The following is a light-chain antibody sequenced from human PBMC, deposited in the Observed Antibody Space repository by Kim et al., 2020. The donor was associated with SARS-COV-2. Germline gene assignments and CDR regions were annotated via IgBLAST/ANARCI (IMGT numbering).Light chain of an antibody. CDR1: PGSVPTEHH. CDR2: SMS. Sequence: GTLPRTWTSTPGSVPTEHHHNFFQQKPGQAPRALIYSMSNRHSWTPARFSGALLGGSDALTLSGVRPEDEAEYYFLLYCGGAQPWVFGGGTQLTVL. CDR3: LLYCGGAQPWV. J-gene: IGLJ3*02. V-gene: IGLV7-43*01.